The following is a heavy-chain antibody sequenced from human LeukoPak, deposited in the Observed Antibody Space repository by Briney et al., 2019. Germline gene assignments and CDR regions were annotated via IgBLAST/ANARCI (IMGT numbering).Heavy chain of an antibody. V-gene: IGHV5-51*01. CDR2: IYPGYSHT. J-gene: IGHJ5*02. D-gene: IGHD2-2*01. CDR1: EDDSTKYW. CDR3: VRLNYSSAWLDL. Sequence: GESLKISCRGSEDDSTKYWIGWVRQMPGKGLEWMAVIYPGYSHTRYNPSFQGQVTISADKSITTAYLHWSSLKASDTAMYFCVRLNYSSAWLDLWGQGTLVTVSS.